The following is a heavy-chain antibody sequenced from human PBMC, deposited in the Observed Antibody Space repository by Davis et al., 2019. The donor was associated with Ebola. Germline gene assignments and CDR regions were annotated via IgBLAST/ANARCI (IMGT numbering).Heavy chain of an antibody. CDR1: GGSISSGGYS. Sequence: PSETLSLTCAVSGGSISSGGYSWSWIRQPPGKGLEWIGYICHSGSTYYNPSLKSRVTISVDRSKNQFSLKLSSVTAADTAVYYCARGPYYYGSGTYNWFDPWGQGTLVTVSS. CDR2: ICHSGST. CDR3: ARGPYYYGSGTYNWFDP. D-gene: IGHD3-10*01. V-gene: IGHV4-30-2*01. J-gene: IGHJ5*02.